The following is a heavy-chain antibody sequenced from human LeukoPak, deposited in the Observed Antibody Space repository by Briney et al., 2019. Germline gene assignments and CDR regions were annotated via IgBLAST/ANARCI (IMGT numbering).Heavy chain of an antibody. Sequence: GGSLRLSCAASGFIVSNKYMTWVRQAPGKGLEWVSLIYSDGRTYYADSVKGRFTISRDNAKNSLYLQMNSLRAEDTAVYYCARFGRGNWFDPWGRGTLVTVSS. CDR1: GFIVSNKY. D-gene: IGHD3-10*01. V-gene: IGHV3-53*01. CDR3: ARFGRGNWFDP. J-gene: IGHJ5*02. CDR2: IYSDGRT.